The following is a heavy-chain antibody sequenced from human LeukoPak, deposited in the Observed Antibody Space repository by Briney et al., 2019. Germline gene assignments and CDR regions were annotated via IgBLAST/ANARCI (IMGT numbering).Heavy chain of an antibody. J-gene: IGHJ4*02. CDR2: INPSGGST. D-gene: IGHD4-17*01. V-gene: IGHV1-46*01. Sequence: ASVKVSCKASGYTFTSYGISWVRQAPGQGLEWMGIINPSGGSTSYAQKFQGRVTMTRDMSTSTVYMELSSLRSEDTAVYYCARDQTDQTHYGDYMSLDYWGQGTLVTVSS. CDR3: ARDQTDQTHYGDYMSLDY. CDR1: GYTFTSYG.